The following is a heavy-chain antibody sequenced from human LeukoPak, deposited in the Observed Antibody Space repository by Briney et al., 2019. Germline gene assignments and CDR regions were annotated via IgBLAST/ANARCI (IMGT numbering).Heavy chain of an antibody. Sequence: PGGSLRLSCVVSGFTLSNYWMAWVRQTPGKGLEWVPNIKQSGGEKYYVDSVEGGFTISRDNSKNSLYLQMNSLRAEDTAMYYCARGYCGTDNCYAGPNFDYWGQGPLVTVSS. D-gene: IGHD2-2*01. CDR3: ARGYCGTDNCYAGPNFDY. V-gene: IGHV3-7*03. CDR2: IKQSGGEK. CDR1: GFTLSNYW. J-gene: IGHJ4*02.